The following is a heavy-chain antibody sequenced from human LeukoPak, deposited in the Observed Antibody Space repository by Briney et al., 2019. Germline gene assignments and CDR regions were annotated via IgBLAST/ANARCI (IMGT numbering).Heavy chain of an antibody. D-gene: IGHD6-13*01. CDR3: ARISSWYGYFDC. Sequence: WGSLRLSCAASGFTFSSYGMHWVRQAPGKGLEWVAVIWYDGSNKYYADSVKGRFTISRDNSKNTLYLQMNSLRAEDTAVYYCARISSWYGYFDCWGQGTLVTASS. CDR2: IWYDGSNK. J-gene: IGHJ4*02. CDR1: GFTFSSYG. V-gene: IGHV3-33*01.